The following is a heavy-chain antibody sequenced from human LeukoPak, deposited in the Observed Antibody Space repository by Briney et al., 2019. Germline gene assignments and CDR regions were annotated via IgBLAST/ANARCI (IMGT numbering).Heavy chain of an antibody. CDR3: ARGKEVITMLRGLKPGYYFDY. CDR1: GGSITNYY. V-gene: IGHV4-59*01. J-gene: IGHJ4*02. CDR2: IHYSGST. Sequence: SETLSLTCTVSGGSITNYYWSWIRQPPGKGLEWIGDIHYSGSTKYKSSLKSRVTISVDTSKNQLYLKLNSVTAADTAVYYCARGKEVITMLRGLKPGYYFDYWGQGTLVTVSS. D-gene: IGHD3-10*01.